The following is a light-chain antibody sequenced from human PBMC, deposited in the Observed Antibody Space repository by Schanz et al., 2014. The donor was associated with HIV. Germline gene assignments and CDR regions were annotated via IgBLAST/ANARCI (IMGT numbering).Light chain of an antibody. V-gene: IGLV2-14*03. CDR3: SSYAGTNNLWV. CDR1: SSDIGSYVY. CDR2: DVF. J-gene: IGLJ3*02. Sequence: QSALTQPASVSGSPGQSITISCTGSSSDIGSYVYVSWCQQHPGKAPKLIIYDVFNRPSGVSNRFSGSKSGNTATLTISGLQAEDEADYYCSSYAGTNNLWVFGGGTKLTVL.